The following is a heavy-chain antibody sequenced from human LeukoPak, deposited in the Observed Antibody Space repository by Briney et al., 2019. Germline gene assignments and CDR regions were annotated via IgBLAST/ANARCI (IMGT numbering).Heavy chain of an antibody. V-gene: IGHV1-8*01. CDR3: ARGYCSSSSCYLYYYYMDV. D-gene: IGHD2-2*01. CDR1: GYTFTSYD. J-gene: IGHJ6*03. Sequence: ASVKVSCKASGYTFTSYDINWVRQATGQGLEWMGWMNPNSGNTGYAQKFQGRVTMTRNTSKSTAYMELSSLRSEDTAVYYCARGYCSSSSCYLYYYYMDVWGKGTTVIVSS. CDR2: MNPNSGNT.